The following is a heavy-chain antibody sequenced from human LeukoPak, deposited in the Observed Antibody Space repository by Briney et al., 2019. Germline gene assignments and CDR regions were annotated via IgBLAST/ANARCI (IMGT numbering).Heavy chain of an antibody. V-gene: IGHV4-59*06. Sequence: SETLSLTCTVSGGSISSSYWSWIRQHPGMGLEWIGYIYYSGSTYYNPSLKSRVTISVDTSKNQFSLKLSSVTAADTAVYYCARGASIAEKAFDYWGQGTLVTVSS. J-gene: IGHJ4*02. CDR3: ARGASIAEKAFDY. CDR1: GGSISSSY. D-gene: IGHD6-6*01. CDR2: IYYSGST.